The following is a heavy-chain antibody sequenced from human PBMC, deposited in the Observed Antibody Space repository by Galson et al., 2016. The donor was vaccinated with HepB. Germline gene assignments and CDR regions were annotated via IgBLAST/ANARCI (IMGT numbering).Heavy chain of an antibody. V-gene: IGHV3-48*04. Sequence: SLRLSCAASGFTFSTYSMNWVRQAPGKGLGWVSYISRSISTVHYADSVKGRFTISRDNAKNSVYLQMNSLTVEDTAVYYCARDAYPWMWGQGALVTVSS. J-gene: IGHJ4*02. CDR1: GFTFSTYS. CDR3: ARDAYPWM. CDR2: ISRSISTV. D-gene: IGHD2-2*03.